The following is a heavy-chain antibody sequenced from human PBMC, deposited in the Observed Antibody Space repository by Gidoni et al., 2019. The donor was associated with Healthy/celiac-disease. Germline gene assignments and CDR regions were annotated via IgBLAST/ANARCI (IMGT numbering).Heavy chain of an antibody. Sequence: VVQPGRSLRLSCAASGSTFSSYGMHWVRQAPGKGLEWVAVIWYDGSNKYYADSVKGRFTISRDNSKNTLYLQMNSLRAEDTAVYYCASGDGRNYFDYWGQGTLVTVSS. V-gene: IGHV3-33*01. CDR3: ASGDGRNYFDY. CDR2: IWYDGSNK. CDR1: GSTFSSYG. J-gene: IGHJ4*02.